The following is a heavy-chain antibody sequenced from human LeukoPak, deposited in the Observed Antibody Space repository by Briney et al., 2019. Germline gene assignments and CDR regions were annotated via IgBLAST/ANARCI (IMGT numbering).Heavy chain of an antibody. CDR3: ARGPFFPYDHPSYYFDY. V-gene: IGHV3-21*01. CDR2: ISSSSSYI. D-gene: IGHD3-16*01. Sequence: PGGSLRLSCAASGFTFSSYSMNWVRQAPGKGLEWVSSISSSSSYIYYADSVKGRFTISRDNAKNSLYLQMNSLRAEDTAVYYCARGPFFPYDHPSYYFDYWGQGTLVTVSS. J-gene: IGHJ4*02. CDR1: GFTFSSYS.